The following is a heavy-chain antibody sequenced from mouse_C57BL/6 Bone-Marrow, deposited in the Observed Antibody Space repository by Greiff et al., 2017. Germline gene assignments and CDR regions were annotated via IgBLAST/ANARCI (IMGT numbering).Heavy chain of an antibody. Sequence: EVKLEESGGGLVQPGGSLKLSCAASGFTFSDYYMYWVRQTPEKRLEWVAYISNGGGSTYYPDTVKGRFTISRDNAKNTLYLQMSRLKSEDTAMYYCARVYYGSPYYYAMDYWGQGTSVTVSS. D-gene: IGHD1-1*01. CDR2: ISNGGGST. V-gene: IGHV5-12*01. CDR1: GFTFSDYY. CDR3: ARVYYGSPYYYAMDY. J-gene: IGHJ4*01.